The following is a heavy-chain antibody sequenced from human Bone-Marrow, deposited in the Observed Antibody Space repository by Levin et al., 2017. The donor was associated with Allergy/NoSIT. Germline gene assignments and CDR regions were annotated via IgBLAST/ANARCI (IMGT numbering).Heavy chain of an antibody. CDR3: AKTGHIDWNYSDYYYYGMDV. V-gene: IGHV3-30*18. J-gene: IGHJ6*02. CDR1: GFTFSSYG. CDR2: ISYDGSNK. D-gene: IGHD1-7*01. Sequence: GGSLRLSCAASGFTFSSYGMHWVRQAPGKGLEWVAVISYDGSNKYYADSVKGRFTISRDNSKNTLYLQMNSLRAEDTAVYYCAKTGHIDWNYSDYYYYGMDVWGQGTTVTVSS.